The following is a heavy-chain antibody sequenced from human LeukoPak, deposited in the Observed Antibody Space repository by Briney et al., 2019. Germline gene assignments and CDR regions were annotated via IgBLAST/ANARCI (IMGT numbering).Heavy chain of an antibody. Sequence: ASVKVPCKVSGYTLTELSMHWVRQAPGKGLEWMGGFDPEDGETIYAQKFQGRVTMTEDTSTDTAYMELSSLRSEDTAVYYCATSQWLYGAFDIWGQGTMVTVSS. CDR1: GYTLTELS. CDR2: FDPEDGET. CDR3: ATSQWLYGAFDI. V-gene: IGHV1-24*01. D-gene: IGHD2-15*01. J-gene: IGHJ3*02.